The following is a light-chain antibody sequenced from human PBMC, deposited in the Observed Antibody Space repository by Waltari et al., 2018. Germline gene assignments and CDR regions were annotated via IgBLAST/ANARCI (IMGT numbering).Light chain of an antibody. Sequence: ETVMMQSPATLSLSPGERATLSCRASQSVGSTLAWYQQKPGQAPRLLIYYASSRATGIPDRLSGSGSGTEFTLTISSLDPEDVGVYYCQKYNDWPWTFGQGTKVEIK. CDR3: QKYNDWPWT. J-gene: IGKJ1*01. CDR1: QSVGST. V-gene: IGKV3D-15*01. CDR2: YAS.